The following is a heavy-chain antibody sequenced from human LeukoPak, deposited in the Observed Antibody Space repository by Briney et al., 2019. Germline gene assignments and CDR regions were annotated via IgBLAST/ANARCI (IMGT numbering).Heavy chain of an antibody. V-gene: IGHV3-48*01. CDR1: GFTFSSYS. Sequence: GGSLRLSCGASGFTFSSYSMNWVRQAPGKGLEWVSYISSSSSTIYYADSVKGRFTISRDNAKNSLYLQMSSLRGEDTAVYYCARDHPSLRLGELSLSPYYFDYWGQGTLVTVSS. D-gene: IGHD3-16*02. J-gene: IGHJ4*02. CDR3: ARDHPSLRLGELSLSPYYFDY. CDR2: ISSSSSTI.